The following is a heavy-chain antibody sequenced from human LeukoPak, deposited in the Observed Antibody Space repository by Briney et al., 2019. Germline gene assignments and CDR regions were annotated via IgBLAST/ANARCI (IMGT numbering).Heavy chain of an antibody. CDR3: ASRDTATGLD. D-gene: IGHD5-18*01. CDR2: IYYSGST. Sequence: SETLSLTCTVSGGSISSSSYYWGWIRQPPGKGLEWIGSIYYSGSTYYNPSLKSRVTISVDTSKNQFSLKLSSVTAADTAVYYCASRDTATGLDWGQGTLVTVSS. J-gene: IGHJ4*02. CDR1: GGSISSSSYY. V-gene: IGHV4-39*01.